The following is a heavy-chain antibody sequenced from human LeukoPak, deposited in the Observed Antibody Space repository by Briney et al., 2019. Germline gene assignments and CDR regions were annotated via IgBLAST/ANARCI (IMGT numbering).Heavy chain of an antibody. CDR3: ARERYFDY. Sequence: GRSLRLSCAASGFTFRSYWMSWVRQAPGKGLEWVSTISGGGRSTDYADSVKGHFTISRDNSKNTLYLQMNSLRAEDTAVYYCARERYFDYWGQGTLVTVSS. CDR1: GFTFRSYW. V-gene: IGHV3-23*01. J-gene: IGHJ4*02. CDR2: ISGGGRST.